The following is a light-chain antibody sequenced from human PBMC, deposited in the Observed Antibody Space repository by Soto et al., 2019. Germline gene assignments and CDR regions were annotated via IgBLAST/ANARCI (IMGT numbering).Light chain of an antibody. CDR2: EVS. Sequence: QSALAQPASVSGSPGQSITISCTGTSSDVGGYNYVSWYQQHPGKAPKLMIYEVSNRPSGVSNRLSGSKSGNTASLTISGLQAEDEADYYCISYTDRQSYLFGTGTKVTVL. CDR1: SSDVGGYNY. V-gene: IGLV2-14*01. J-gene: IGLJ1*01. CDR3: ISYTDRQSYL.